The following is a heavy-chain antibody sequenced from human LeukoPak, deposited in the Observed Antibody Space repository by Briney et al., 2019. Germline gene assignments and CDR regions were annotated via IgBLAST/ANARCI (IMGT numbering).Heavy chain of an antibody. Sequence: PGGSLRLSCAASGFAFSTYGIHWVRQAPGKGLEWVSFIRYDGTRQYYSDSVKGRFTISRDNSKDMVFLQMNSLTTEDTAVYYCSNLRLGTPKGVRLDYWGQGTLVTVSS. J-gene: IGHJ4*02. CDR1: GFAFSTYG. V-gene: IGHV3-30*02. CDR2: IRYDGTRQ. D-gene: IGHD1-26*01. CDR3: SNLRLGTPKGVRLDY.